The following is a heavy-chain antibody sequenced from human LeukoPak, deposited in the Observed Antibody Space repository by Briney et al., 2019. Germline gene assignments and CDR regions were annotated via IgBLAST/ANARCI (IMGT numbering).Heavy chain of an antibody. D-gene: IGHD3-3*01. CDR3: ARASDLWSGYDLDY. J-gene: IGHJ4*02. CDR1: GGPISSYY. CDR2: IYYSGST. Sequence: PSETLSLTCTVSGGPISSYYWSWIRQPPGRGLEWIGHIYYSGSTNYNPSLKSRVTISVDTSKNQFSLKLSSVTAADTAVYYCARASDLWSGYDLDYWGQGTLVTVSS. V-gene: IGHV4-59*01.